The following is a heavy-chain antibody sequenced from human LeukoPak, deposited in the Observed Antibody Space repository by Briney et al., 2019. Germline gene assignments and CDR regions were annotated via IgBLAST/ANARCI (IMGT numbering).Heavy chain of an antibody. V-gene: IGHV3-30*02. CDR3: AAKVGATDFDY. CDR1: GFTFSSYG. J-gene: IGHJ4*02. D-gene: IGHD1-26*01. CDR2: IRYDGSEK. Sequence: GGSLRLSCSASGFTFSSYGMHWVRQAPGKGLEWVAFIRYDGSEKYYADSVEGRFTISRDNSKNTLYLQMNSLRAEDTAVYYCAAKVGATDFDYWGQGTLVTVSS.